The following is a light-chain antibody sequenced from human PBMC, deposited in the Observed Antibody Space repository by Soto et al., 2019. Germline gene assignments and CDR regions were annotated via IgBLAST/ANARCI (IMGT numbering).Light chain of an antibody. CDR3: SSYTSISTYV. J-gene: IGLJ1*01. V-gene: IGLV2-14*01. CDR2: DVT. Sequence: QSVLTRPASVSGSPGQSITISCTGTCSDVGGYNFVSWYQQHPDKAPKLMIYDVTNRPSGVSNRFSGSKSGNTASLTISGLQAEDEAGYYCSSYTSISTYVFGTGTKVTVL. CDR1: CSDVGGYNF.